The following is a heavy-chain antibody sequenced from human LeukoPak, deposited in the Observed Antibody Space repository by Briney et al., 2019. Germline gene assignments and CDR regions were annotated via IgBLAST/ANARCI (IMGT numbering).Heavy chain of an antibody. D-gene: IGHD3-16*02. CDR3: ARGRITFGGVIVLDY. V-gene: IGHV4-4*02. CDR2: IYHSGST. J-gene: IGHJ4*02. Sequence: SGTLSLTCAVSGGSISSSSWWSWVRQPPGKGLEWIGEIYHSGSTNYNPSLKSRVTISVDKSKNQFSLKLSSVTAADTAVYYCARGRITFGGVIVLDYWGQGTLVTVSS. CDR1: GGSISSSSW.